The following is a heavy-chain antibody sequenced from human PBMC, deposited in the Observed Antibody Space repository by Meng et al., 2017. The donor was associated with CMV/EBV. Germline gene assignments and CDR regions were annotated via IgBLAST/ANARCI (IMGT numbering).Heavy chain of an antibody. J-gene: IGHJ6*02. Sequence: GESLKISCAASGFTFSDYYMSWIRQAPGKGLEWVSYISSSGSTIYYADSVKGRFTISRDNAKNSLYLQMNSLRAEDTAVYYCARDQNIVVVPAAPRVHYYYYGIDVWGQGTTVTVSS. V-gene: IGHV3-11*01. CDR2: ISSSGSTI. CDR3: ARDQNIVVVPAAPRVHYYYYGIDV. D-gene: IGHD2-2*01. CDR1: GFTFSDYY.